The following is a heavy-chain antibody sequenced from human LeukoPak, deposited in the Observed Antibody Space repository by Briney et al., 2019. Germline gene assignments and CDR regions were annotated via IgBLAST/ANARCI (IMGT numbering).Heavy chain of an antibody. J-gene: IGHJ3*02. V-gene: IGHV1-24*01. D-gene: IGHD4-23*01. CDR2: FDPEDGET. CDR3: ATEDLYGGNKSGAFDI. Sequence: ASVKVSCKVSGYTLTELSMHWVRQAPGKGLEWMGGFDPEDGETIYAQKFQGRVTMTEDTSTDTAYMELSSLRSEDTAVYYCATEDLYGGNKSGAFDIWGQGTMVTVSS. CDR1: GYTLTELS.